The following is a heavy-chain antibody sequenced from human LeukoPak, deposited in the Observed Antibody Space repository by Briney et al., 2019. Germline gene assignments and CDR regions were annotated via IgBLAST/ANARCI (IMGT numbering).Heavy chain of an antibody. Sequence: ASVKVSCKPSGYDFSIYTLNWVRQVPGQGPEWMGWMNTNTGKATCAQDFRGRFVFSFDSSVSTAYLEITSLKAADTAVYYCAREEGGLDVWGQGTTVIVSS. CDR3: AREEGGLDV. V-gene: IGHV7-4-1*02. CDR2: MNTNTGKA. J-gene: IGHJ6*02. CDR1: GYDFSIYT.